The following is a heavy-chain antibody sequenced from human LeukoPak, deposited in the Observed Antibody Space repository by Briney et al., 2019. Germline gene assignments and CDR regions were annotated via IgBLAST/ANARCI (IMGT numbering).Heavy chain of an antibody. CDR2: IYWDDDK. D-gene: IGHD4-17*01. J-gene: IGHJ4*02. CDR3: ARQAYGDPRYYFDY. V-gene: IGHV2-5*02. Sequence: ASGPTLVNPTQTLTLTCTFSGFSLSTSGVGVAWIRQPPGKALEWLALIYWDDDKRYSPSLKSRITITKDTSKNQVVLTMTNMDPVDTATYYCARQAYGDPRYYFDYWGQGTLVTVSS. CDR1: GFSLSTSGVG.